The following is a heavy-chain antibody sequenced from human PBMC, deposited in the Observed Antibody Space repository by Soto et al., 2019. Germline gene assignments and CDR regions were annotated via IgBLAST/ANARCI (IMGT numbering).Heavy chain of an antibody. CDR3: ARRKERSGPYYLDS. D-gene: IGHD6-25*01. CDR2: MNPNTGNT. V-gene: IGHV1-8*01. CDR1: GYTFATYD. Sequence: QVQLVQSGAEVKKPGASVKVSCKASGYTFATYDFAWVRQATGQGLEWMGWMNPNTGNTGYAQAFRGRVTMTRNTSITTAYMELSSPRSEDTAVYFCARRKERSGPYYLDSWGQGTLVTVSS. J-gene: IGHJ4*02.